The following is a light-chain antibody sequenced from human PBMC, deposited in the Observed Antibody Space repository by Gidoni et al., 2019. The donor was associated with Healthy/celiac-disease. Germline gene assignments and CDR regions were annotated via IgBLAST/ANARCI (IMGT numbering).Light chain of an antibody. J-gene: IGKJ1*01. V-gene: IGKV1-39*01. Sequence: DIKMTQSPSSLSASVGDRVTITCRASQSISSYLNWYQLKPGKAPKLLIYAASSLQSGVPSRFSGSGSGTDFTLTISSLQPEDFATYYCQQSYSTPQTFGQGTKVEIK. CDR2: AAS. CDR1: QSISSY. CDR3: QQSYSTPQT.